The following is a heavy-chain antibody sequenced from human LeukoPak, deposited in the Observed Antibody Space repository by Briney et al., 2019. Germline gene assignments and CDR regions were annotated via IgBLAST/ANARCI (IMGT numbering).Heavy chain of an antibody. J-gene: IGHJ5*02. Sequence: GGSLRLSCAASGFTFSSYGMSWVRQTLGKGLEWVSAISGSGGSTYYADSVEGRFTISRDNSKNTLYLQMNSLRAEDTAVYYCAKDIRSGWYKHPFDPWGQGTLVTVSS. CDR1: GFTFSSYG. CDR2: ISGSGGST. D-gene: IGHD6-19*01. CDR3: AKDIRSGWYKHPFDP. V-gene: IGHV3-23*01.